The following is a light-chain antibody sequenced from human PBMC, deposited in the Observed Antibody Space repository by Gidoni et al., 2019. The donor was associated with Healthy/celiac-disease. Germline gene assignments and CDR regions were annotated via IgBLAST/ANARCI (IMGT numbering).Light chain of an antibody. CDR1: QSISSW. V-gene: IGKV1-5*03. CDR2: RAS. CDR3: QQYNSYPYT. J-gene: IGKJ2*01. Sequence: DIQLTQSPSTLSASVGDRVTITCRASQSISSWLAWYQQKPGKAPKLLIYRASSLESGVPSRFSGSGSGTEFTLTISSLQPDDFATYYCQQYNSYPYTFGQGTKLEIK.